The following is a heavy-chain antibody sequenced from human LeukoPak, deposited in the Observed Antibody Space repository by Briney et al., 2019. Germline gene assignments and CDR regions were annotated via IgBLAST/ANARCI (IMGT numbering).Heavy chain of an antibody. CDR3: ARVIVAAAGYIDY. CDR1: GSTFSSYA. D-gene: IGHD6-13*01. V-gene: IGHV1-69*04. J-gene: IGHJ4*02. CDR2: IIPILGIA. Sequence: ASVKVSCKASGSTFSSYAISWVRQAPGQGLEWMGRIIPILGIANYAQKFQGRVTITADKSTSTAYMELSSLRSEDTAVYYCARVIVAAAGYIDYWGQGTLVTVSS.